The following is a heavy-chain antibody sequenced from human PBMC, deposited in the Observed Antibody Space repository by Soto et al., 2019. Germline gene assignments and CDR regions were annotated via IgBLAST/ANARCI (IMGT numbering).Heavy chain of an antibody. CDR2: IYYSGST. Sequence: SETLSLTCTVSGGSISSYYWSWIRQPPGKGLEWIGYIYYSGSTNYNPSLKSRVTISVDTSKNQFSLKLSSVTAADTAVYYCARVRGIQLWQFDPWGQGTLVTVSS. V-gene: IGHV4-59*01. D-gene: IGHD5-18*01. CDR3: ARVRGIQLWQFDP. CDR1: GGSISSYY. J-gene: IGHJ5*02.